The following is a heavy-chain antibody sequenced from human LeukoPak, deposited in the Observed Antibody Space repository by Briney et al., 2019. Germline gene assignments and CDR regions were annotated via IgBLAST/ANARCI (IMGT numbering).Heavy chain of an antibody. J-gene: IGHJ4*02. CDR2: IYYSGTT. V-gene: IGHV4-59*01. CDR1: GGSISSYY. CDR3: ARGDILTGPDY. D-gene: IGHD3-9*01. Sequence: SETLSLTCTVSGGSISSYYWSWIRPPPGKGLEWIGYIYYSGTTDDNPSLKTRVTISVDTSKNQFSLKLSSVTAADPAVYYCARGDILTGPDYWGQGTLVTVSS.